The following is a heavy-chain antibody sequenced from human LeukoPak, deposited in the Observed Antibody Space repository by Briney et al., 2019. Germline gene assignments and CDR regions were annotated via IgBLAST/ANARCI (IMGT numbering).Heavy chain of an antibody. V-gene: IGHV3-7*01. CDR2: IKEDGSEK. CDR1: GFTFNSYW. Sequence: GGSLRLSCAASGFTFNSYWMSWVRQAPGKGLEWVADIKEDGSEKYYVDSVKGRFTISRDNAMNSLYLQMNSLRAEDTAVYYCARDKVGTGATHLDYWGQGTLVTVSS. J-gene: IGHJ4*02. CDR3: ARDKVGTGATHLDY. D-gene: IGHD1-26*01.